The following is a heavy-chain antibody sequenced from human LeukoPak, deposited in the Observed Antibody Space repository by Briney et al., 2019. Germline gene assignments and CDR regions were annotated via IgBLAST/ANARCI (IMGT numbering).Heavy chain of an antibody. CDR1: GFTFSSYS. CDR3: ARPLYYYDSSLDY. CDR2: ISSSGSTI. J-gene: IGHJ4*02. V-gene: IGHV3-48*04. D-gene: IGHD3-22*01. Sequence: GGSLRLSCAASGFTFSSYSMNWIRQAPGKGLEWVSYISSSGSTIYYADSVKGRFTISRDNAKNSLYLQMNSLRAEDTAVYYCARPLYYYDSSLDYWGQGTLVTVSS.